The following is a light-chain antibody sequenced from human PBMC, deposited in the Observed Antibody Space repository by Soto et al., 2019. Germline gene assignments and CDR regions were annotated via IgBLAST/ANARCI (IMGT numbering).Light chain of an antibody. CDR3: QQANSFPLT. J-gene: IGKJ4*01. V-gene: IGKV1-5*01. CDR2: DAS. Sequence: DIQMTQSPSTLSASVGDRVTITCRASQSIGRWLAWYQQIPGKAPKLLIYDASSLESGVPSRFSGSGSGTDFTLTISSLQPEDFATYYCQQANSFPLTFGGGTKVEIK. CDR1: QSIGRW.